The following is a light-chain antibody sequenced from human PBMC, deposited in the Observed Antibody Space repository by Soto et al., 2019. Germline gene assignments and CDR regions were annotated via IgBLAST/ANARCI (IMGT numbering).Light chain of an antibody. Sequence: QSALNQPASVSGSPGQSITISCTGTSSDVGGYNYVSWYQQHPGKAPKLMIYDVSNRPSGVSNRFSGSKSGNTASLTISGLQAEDEADYYCSSYTSSSSLWVFGTGTKLTVL. CDR2: DVS. CDR1: SSDVGGYNY. V-gene: IGLV2-14*01. CDR3: SSYTSSSSLWV. J-gene: IGLJ1*01.